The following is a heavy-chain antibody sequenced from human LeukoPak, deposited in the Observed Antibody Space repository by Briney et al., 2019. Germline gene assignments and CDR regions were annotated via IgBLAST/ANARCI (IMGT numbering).Heavy chain of an antibody. Sequence: PSETLSLTCTVSGGSISNSSYYWGWIRQPPGKGLEWIGSIYYSGSTYYNPSLKSRVTISVDTSKNQFSLKLSSVTAADTAVYYCARHVRTTVTTWFDPWGQGTLVTVSS. CDR2: IYYSGST. J-gene: IGHJ5*02. V-gene: IGHV4-39*01. CDR3: ARHVRTTVTTWFDP. D-gene: IGHD4-17*01. CDR1: GGSISNSSYY.